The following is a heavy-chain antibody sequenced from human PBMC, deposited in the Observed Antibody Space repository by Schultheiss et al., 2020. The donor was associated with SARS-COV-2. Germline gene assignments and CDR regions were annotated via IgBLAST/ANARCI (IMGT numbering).Heavy chain of an antibody. J-gene: IGHJ1*01. V-gene: IGHV4-59*08. Sequence: SETLSLTCTVSGGSISSYYWSWIRQPPGKGLEWIGYIYYSGSTNYNPSLKSRVTISVDTSKNQFSLKLSSVTAADTAVYYCARLGAAAVGFQHWGQGTLVTVSS. CDR1: GGSISSYY. CDR2: IYYSGST. CDR3: ARLGAAAVGFQH. D-gene: IGHD6-13*01.